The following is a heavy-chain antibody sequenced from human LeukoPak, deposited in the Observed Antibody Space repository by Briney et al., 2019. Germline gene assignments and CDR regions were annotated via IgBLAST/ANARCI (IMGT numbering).Heavy chain of an antibody. CDR1: GLTFSSSW. J-gene: IGHJ4*02. D-gene: IGHD5-18*01. Sequence: GGSLRLSCAVSGLTFSSSWMDWVRQAPGKGLEWVASINPDGNKKYSADSVKGRFTISRDNAENSLYLQMNSLRVEDTAFYYCARDLAYSRLDYWGQGRLVTGSS. V-gene: IGHV3-7*01. CDR2: INPDGNKK. CDR3: ARDLAYSRLDY.